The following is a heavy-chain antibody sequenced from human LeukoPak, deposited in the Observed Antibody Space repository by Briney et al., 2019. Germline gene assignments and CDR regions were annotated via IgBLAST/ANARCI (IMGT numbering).Heavy chain of an antibody. Sequence: PGGSLRLSCAASGFTFSSYSMNWVRQAPGKGLEWVSSISSSSSYIYYADSVEGRFTISRDNAKNSLYLQMNSLRAEDTAVYYCAREASTGYSSGWNDAFDIWGQGTMVTVSS. V-gene: IGHV3-21*01. CDR1: GFTFSSYS. D-gene: IGHD6-19*01. J-gene: IGHJ3*02. CDR2: ISSSSSYI. CDR3: AREASTGYSSGWNDAFDI.